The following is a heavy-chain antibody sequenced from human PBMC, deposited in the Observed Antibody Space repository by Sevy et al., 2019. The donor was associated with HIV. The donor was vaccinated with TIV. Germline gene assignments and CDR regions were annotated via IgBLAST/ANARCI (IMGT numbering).Heavy chain of an antibody. V-gene: IGHV3-9*01. J-gene: IGHJ6*02. CDR1: GFPFNDHA. Sequence: GGSLRLSCAASGFPFNDHAMHWVRQVPGKGLEWVSGVSWNSRNIGYAESVRGRFSISRDNARHFLYLEMNSLRPEDTALYYCAKDINRGCDGVNCYSYYYYFYGLDVWGQGTTVTVSS. D-gene: IGHD2-21*01. CDR3: AKDINRGCDGVNCYSYYYYFYGLDV. CDR2: VSWNSRNI.